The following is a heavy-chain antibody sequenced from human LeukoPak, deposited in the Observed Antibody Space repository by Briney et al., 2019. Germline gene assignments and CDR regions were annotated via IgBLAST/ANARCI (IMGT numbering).Heavy chain of an antibody. V-gene: IGHV1-2*02. D-gene: IGHD5-24*01. CDR1: GYIFTGYY. CDR2: INPNSGGT. J-gene: IGHJ4*02. Sequence: GASVKVSCKASGYIFTGYYMHWVRQAPGQGLGWMGWINPNSGGTKYAQEFQGRVTMTRDTSISTAYMELSRLGSDDTALYYCASQQLQWRESYYFDDWGQGTLVTVSS. CDR3: ASQQLQWRESYYFDD.